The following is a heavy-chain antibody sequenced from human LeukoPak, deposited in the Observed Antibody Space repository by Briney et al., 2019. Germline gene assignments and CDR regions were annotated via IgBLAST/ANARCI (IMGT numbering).Heavy chain of an antibody. D-gene: IGHD3-9*01. J-gene: IGHJ3*02. V-gene: IGHV4-39*07. CDR1: GGSIRSSYYY. CDR2: IYDSGST. Sequence: SETLSLTCTVSGGSIRSSYYYWGWIRQPPGKGLEWIGSIYDSGSTNYNPSLKSRVTISVDTSKNQFSLKLSSVTAADTAVYYCARTPRYDILAGYLGEGAFDIWGQGTMVTVSS. CDR3: ARTPRYDILAGYLGEGAFDI.